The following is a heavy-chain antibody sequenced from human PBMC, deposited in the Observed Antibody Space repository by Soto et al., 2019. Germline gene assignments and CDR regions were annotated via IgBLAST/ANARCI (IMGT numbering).Heavy chain of an antibody. D-gene: IGHD2-21*02. CDR3: ARNGGNFHYYYGMDV. J-gene: IGHJ6*02. Sequence: QVQLVQSGAEVKKPGASVKVSCKASGYTFTSYGISRVRQAPGQGLEWMGWISAYNGNTNYAQKLQGRVTMTTDTSTSTASMELRSLRSDDTAVYYCARNGGNFHYYYGMDVWGQGTTVTVSS. CDR2: ISAYNGNT. V-gene: IGHV1-18*01. CDR1: GYTFTSYG.